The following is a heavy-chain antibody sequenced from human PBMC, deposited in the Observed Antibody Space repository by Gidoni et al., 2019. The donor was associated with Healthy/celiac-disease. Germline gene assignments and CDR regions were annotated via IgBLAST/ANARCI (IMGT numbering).Heavy chain of an antibody. Sequence: EVQLVESGGVVVQPGGSLRLSCAASGFPFDDYTMHWVRQAPGKGLEWVSLISWDGGSTYYADSVKGRFTISRDNSKNSLYLQMNSLRTEDTALYYCAKESRPSSGVSLYGMDVWGQGTTVTVSS. CDR3: AKESRPSSGVSLYGMDV. V-gene: IGHV3-43*01. J-gene: IGHJ6*02. CDR2: ISWDGGST. CDR1: GFPFDDYT. D-gene: IGHD6-19*01.